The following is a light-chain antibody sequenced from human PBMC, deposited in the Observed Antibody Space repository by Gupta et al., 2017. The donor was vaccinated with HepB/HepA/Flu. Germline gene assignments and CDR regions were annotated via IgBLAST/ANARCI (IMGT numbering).Light chain of an antibody. CDR3: AAWDDSLNAWV. J-gene: IGLJ3*02. V-gene: IGLV1-44*01. CDR2: SNN. Sequence: SVLTQPPSASATPGQRVTISCSGSSSNIGSNTVNWYQQHPGTAPKLLIYSNNQRPSGVPDRFSGSKSGTSASLAISGLQSEDEADYYCAAWDDSLNAWVFGGGTKLTVL. CDR1: SSNIGSNT.